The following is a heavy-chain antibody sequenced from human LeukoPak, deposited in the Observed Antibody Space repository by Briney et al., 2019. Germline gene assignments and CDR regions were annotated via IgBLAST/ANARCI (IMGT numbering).Heavy chain of an antibody. CDR3: ARGYSSGWTDYYYGIDV. CDR2: IIPIFGTA. D-gene: IGHD6-19*01. CDR1: GGTFSIYA. V-gene: IGHV1-69*06. Sequence: ASVKVSCKASGGTFSIYAISWVRHAPGQGLEWVGGIIPIFGTANYAQKFQGRVTITADKSTSTAYMELSSMRSEDTAVYYCARGYSSGWTDYYYGIDVWGKGATVTVSS. J-gene: IGHJ6*04.